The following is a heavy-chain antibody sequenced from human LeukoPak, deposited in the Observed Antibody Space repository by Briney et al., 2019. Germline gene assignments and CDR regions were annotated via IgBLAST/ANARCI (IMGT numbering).Heavy chain of an antibody. V-gene: IGHV4-59*01. D-gene: IGHD3-10*01. Sequence: SETLSLTCTVSGGSISSYYWSWVRQPPEKGLEWIGYIYYSGSTDYNPSLKSRVTISVDTSKNQFSLQLTSVTAADTAVYFCTRGGSNFDYWGQGTLVTVSS. J-gene: IGHJ4*02. CDR1: GGSISSYY. CDR3: TRGGSNFDY. CDR2: IYYSGST.